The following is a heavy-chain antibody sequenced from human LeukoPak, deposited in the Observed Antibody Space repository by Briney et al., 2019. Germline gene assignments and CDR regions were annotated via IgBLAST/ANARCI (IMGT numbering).Heavy chain of an antibody. V-gene: IGHV4-59*11. CDR3: ARDLVTVTKGFDI. J-gene: IGHJ3*02. D-gene: IGHD4-17*01. CDR1: ADSFSSHY. CDR2: ISYVGST. Sequence: SETLSLTCAVSADSFSSHYWTWIRQPPGKGLEWIGYISYVGSTNYNPSLKGRVTISIDTSKNQFSLKLSSVTAADTAVYYCARDLVTVTKGFDIWGQGTMVSVSS.